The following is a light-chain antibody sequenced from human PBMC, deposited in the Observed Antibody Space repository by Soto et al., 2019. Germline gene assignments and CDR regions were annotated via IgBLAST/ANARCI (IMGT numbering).Light chain of an antibody. CDR2: EVS. CDR1: SSDVGEYKY. CDR3: ISYGGFNDVL. Sequence: QSALTQPPSASGSHGQSVTISCTGSSSDVGEYKYVSWYQQHPGKAPKLIIYEVSKRPSGIPGRFSGSKSGNTASLTVAGLQAADEADYYCISYGGFNDVLFGGGTKVTVL. J-gene: IGLJ2*01. V-gene: IGLV2-8*01.